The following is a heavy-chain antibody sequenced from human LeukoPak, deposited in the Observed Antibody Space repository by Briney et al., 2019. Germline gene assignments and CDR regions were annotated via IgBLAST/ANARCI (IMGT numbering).Heavy chain of an antibody. J-gene: IGHJ5*02. Sequence: ASVKVSCKASGYTFTGCYMHWVRQAPGQGLEWMGWINPNSGGTNYAQKFQGRVTMTRDTSISTAYMELSRLRSDDTAVYYCARAWDPIRFLEWSPENWFDPWGQGTLVTVSS. CDR3: ARAWDPIRFLEWSPENWFDP. CDR1: GYTFTGCY. D-gene: IGHD3-3*01. CDR2: INPNSGGT. V-gene: IGHV1-2*02.